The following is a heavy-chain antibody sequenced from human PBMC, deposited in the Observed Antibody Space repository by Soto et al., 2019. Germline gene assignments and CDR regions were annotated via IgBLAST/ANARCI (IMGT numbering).Heavy chain of an antibody. V-gene: IGHV1-18*01. J-gene: IGHJ4*02. CDR1: GYIFTGYG. CDR3: ARPLGGYGDYALPLNY. CDR2: ISAYNGNT. D-gene: IGHD4-17*01. Sequence: QVQLVQSGAEVKRPGASVKVSCKASGYIFTGYGIAWVRQAPGQGLEWMGWISAYNGNTLQTQKFQDRLTMTTDSSTNTDYMELRSLRSDDTAVYYCARPLGGYGDYALPLNYWGQGTLVTVSS.